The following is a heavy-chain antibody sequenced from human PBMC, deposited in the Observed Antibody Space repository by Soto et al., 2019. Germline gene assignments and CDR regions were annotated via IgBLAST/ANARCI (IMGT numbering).Heavy chain of an antibody. V-gene: IGHV3-33*01. CDR2: IWYDGSNK. D-gene: IGHD6-13*01. CDR1: GFTFSSYG. J-gene: IGHJ5*02. Sequence: PGGSLRLSCAASGFTFSSYGMHWVRQAPGKGLERVAVIWYDGSNKYYADSVKGRFTISRDNSKNTLYLQMNSLRAEDTAVYYCARDIADIAAAGGHWFDPWGQGTLVTVSS. CDR3: ARDIADIAAAGGHWFDP.